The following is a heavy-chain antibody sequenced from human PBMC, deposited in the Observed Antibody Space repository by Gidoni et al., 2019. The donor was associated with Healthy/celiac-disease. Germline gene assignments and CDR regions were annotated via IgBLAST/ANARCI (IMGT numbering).Heavy chain of an antibody. J-gene: IGHJ6*02. CDR3: ARAYGDYVLPFSGMDV. V-gene: IGHV3-30-3*01. CDR1: GFTFSSYA. Sequence: QVQLVESGGGVVQPGRSLRLSCAASGFTFSSYAMHWVRQAPGKGLEWVAVISYDGSNKYYADSVKGRFTISRDNSKNTLYLQMNSLRAEDTAVYYCARAYGDYVLPFSGMDVWGQGTTVTVSS. CDR2: ISYDGSNK. D-gene: IGHD4-17*01.